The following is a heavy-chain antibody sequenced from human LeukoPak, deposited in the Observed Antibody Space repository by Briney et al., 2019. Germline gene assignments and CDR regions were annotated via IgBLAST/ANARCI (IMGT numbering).Heavy chain of an antibody. V-gene: IGHV3-7*01. J-gene: IGHJ5*02. CDR2: IKEDGSEK. CDR3: ARRMSSTNERRWFDP. CDR1: GFTFRSYR. Sequence: GGSLGLSCAASGFTFRSYRMSWVRQAPGKGLEWVANIKEDGSEKYYVDSVKGRFTISRDNAKNSLYLQMNSLRAEDTAVYYCARRMSSTNERRWFDPWGQGTLVTVSS. D-gene: IGHD2-2*01.